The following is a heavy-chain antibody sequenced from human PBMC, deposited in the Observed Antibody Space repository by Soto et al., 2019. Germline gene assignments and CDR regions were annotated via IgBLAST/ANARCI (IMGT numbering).Heavy chain of an antibody. V-gene: IGHV4-59*01. D-gene: IGHD4-17*01. CDR3: ARNAYPYGDPYFDY. J-gene: IGHJ4*02. CDR1: GGSISSYY. CDR2: IYYSGST. Sequence: SETLSLTCTVSGGSISSYYWSWIRQPPGKGLEWIGYIYYSGSTNYHPSLKSRVTISVDTSKNQFSLKLSSVTAADTAVYYCARNAYPYGDPYFDYWGQGTLVTVSS.